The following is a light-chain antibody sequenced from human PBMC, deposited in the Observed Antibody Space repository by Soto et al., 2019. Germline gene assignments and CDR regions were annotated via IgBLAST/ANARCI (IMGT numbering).Light chain of an antibody. V-gene: IGKV3-11*01. J-gene: IGKJ1*01. CDR2: DAS. Sequence: EIVLTLSPASLCFSPGERATLSCRASQSVSSYLAWYQQKPGQAPRLLIYDASNRATGIPARFSGSGSGTDFTLTISCLEPEDFAVYYCQQRSNWPPWTFGQGTKVDIK. CDR1: QSVSSY. CDR3: QQRSNWPPWT.